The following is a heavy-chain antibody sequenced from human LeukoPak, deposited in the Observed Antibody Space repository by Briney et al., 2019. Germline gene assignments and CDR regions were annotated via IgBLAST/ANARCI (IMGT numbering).Heavy chain of an antibody. V-gene: IGHV3-21*01. CDR2: ISSSSSYI. D-gene: IGHD3-22*01. J-gene: IGHJ6*02. Sequence: GGSLRLSCAASGFTFSSYSMNWVRQAPGKGLEWASSISSSSSYIYYADSVKGRFTISRDNAKNSLYLQMNSLRAEDTAVYYCARDEYYYDSSGSPHYGMVVWGQGTTVTVSS. CDR3: ARDEYYYDSSGSPHYGMVV. CDR1: GFTFSSYS.